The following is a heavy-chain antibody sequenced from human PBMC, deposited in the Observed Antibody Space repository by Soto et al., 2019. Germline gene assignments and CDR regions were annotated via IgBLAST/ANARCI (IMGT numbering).Heavy chain of an antibody. V-gene: IGHV1-69*01. Sequence: QVQLVQSGAEVKKPGSSVKVSCRASGGTFSNYAISWVRQAPGQGLEWMGGIVPAFGTPNYAQNLQGRITITADDSTTTVYIDLSSLRSADTAVYYCARGATIFGVAAYSYYEMEVWGQGTTVTFSS. CDR2: IVPAFGTP. D-gene: IGHD3-3*01. CDR3: ARGATIFGVAAYSYYEMEV. CDR1: GGTFSNYA. J-gene: IGHJ6*02.